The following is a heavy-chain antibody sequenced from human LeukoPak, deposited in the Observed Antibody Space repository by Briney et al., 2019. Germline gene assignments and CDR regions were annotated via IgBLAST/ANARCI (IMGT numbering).Heavy chain of an antibody. D-gene: IGHD3-22*01. CDR3: ARGSTYYYDGSGYLNWFDP. CDR1: GGSISSYY. CDR2: IYTSGST. J-gene: IGHJ5*02. Sequence: PSETLSLTCTVSGGSISSYYGSWVRQPAGKGLEWIGRIYTSGSTNYNPSLKSRVTMSVDTSKNQFSLKLSSVTAADTAVYYCARGSTYYYDGSGYLNWFDPWGQGTLVTVSS. V-gene: IGHV4-4*07.